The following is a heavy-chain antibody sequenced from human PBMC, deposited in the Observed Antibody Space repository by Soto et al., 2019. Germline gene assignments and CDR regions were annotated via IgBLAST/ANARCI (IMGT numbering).Heavy chain of an antibody. CDR3: ARDWSSSFIGGMDV. D-gene: IGHD6-6*01. CDR2: MHISGST. V-gene: IGHV4-4*07. Sequence: QVQLQESGPGLVKPSETLSLTCTVSGGSISSHFWNWIRQPAGKGLEWIGRMHISGSTNHNPSMKSRVTMSVEKSMIQFYLNLRSVTAADTAVYYCARDWSSSFIGGMDVWGQGTTVIVSS. CDR1: GGSISSHF. J-gene: IGHJ6*02.